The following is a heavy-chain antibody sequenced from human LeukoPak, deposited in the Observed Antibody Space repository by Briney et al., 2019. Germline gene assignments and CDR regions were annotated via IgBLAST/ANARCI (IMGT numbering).Heavy chain of an antibody. J-gene: IGHJ6*02. V-gene: IGHV3-23*01. CDR3: AKAGPMDIVVVPAATDYYCGMDV. CDR1: GFTFSSYA. D-gene: IGHD2-2*03. CDR2: ISGSGGST. Sequence: GGSLRLSCAASGFTFSSYAMSWVRQAPGKGLEWVSAISGSGGSTYYADSVKGRFTISRDNSKNTLYLQMNSLRAEDTAVYYCAKAGPMDIVVVPAATDYYCGMDVWGQGTTVTVSS.